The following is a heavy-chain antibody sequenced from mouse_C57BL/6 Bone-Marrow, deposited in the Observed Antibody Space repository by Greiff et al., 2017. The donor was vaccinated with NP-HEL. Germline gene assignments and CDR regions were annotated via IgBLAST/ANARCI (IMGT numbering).Heavy chain of an antibody. J-gene: IGHJ1*03. D-gene: IGHD1-1*01. CDR1: GYTFTSYW. Sequence: QVQLQQPGAELVKPGASVKMSCKASGYTFTSYWITWVKQRPGQGLEWIGYIYPGRGSTNSTGKFTSTATLTVDTSSSTAYMQLSRLTSEDSAVYYCARRYYGSSYWYFDVWGTGTTVTVAS. CDR3: ARRYYGSSYWYFDV. CDR2: IYPGRGST. V-gene: IGHV1-55*01.